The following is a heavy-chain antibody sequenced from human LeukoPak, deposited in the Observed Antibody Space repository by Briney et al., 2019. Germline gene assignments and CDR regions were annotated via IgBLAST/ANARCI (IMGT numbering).Heavy chain of an antibody. D-gene: IGHD6-19*01. J-gene: IGHJ6*02. CDR2: ISYDGSNK. V-gene: IGHV3-30-3*01. CDR1: GFTFSSYA. Sequence: PGGSLRLSCAASGFTFSSYAMHWVRQAPGKGLEWVAVISYDGSNKYYADSVKGRFTISRDNSKNTLYLQMNSLRAEDTAVYYCARLTPSQLPRSGWHLYYYLYGLDVWGQGTTITVSS. CDR3: ARLTPSQLPRSGWHLYYYLYGLDV.